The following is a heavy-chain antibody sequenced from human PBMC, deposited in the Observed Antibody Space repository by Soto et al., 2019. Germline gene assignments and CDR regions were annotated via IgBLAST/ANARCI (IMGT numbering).Heavy chain of an antibody. CDR3: ARVATIRGPDY. CDR2: ISSSGSTI. CDR1: GFTFSSYE. J-gene: IGHJ4*02. Sequence: EVQLVESGGGLVQPGGSLRLSCAASGFTFSSYEMNWVRQAPGKGLEWVSYISSSGSTIYYADSVKGRFTISRDNAKNSLYLQMNSLRAEDTAVYYCARVATIRGPDYWGQGTLVTVSS. D-gene: IGHD5-12*01. V-gene: IGHV3-48*03.